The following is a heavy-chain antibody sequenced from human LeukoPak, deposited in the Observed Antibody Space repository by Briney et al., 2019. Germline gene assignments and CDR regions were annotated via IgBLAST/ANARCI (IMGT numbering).Heavy chain of an antibody. Sequence: GPSVKVSCKASGGTFSSYAISWVRQAPGQGLEWMGRIIPIFGTANYAQKFQGRVTITTDESTSTAYMELSSLGSEDTAVYYCARDRTYSSGLYFDYWGQGTLVTVSS. V-gene: IGHV1-69*05. D-gene: IGHD6-19*01. CDR2: IIPIFGTA. CDR3: ARDRTYSSGLYFDY. CDR1: GGTFSSYA. J-gene: IGHJ4*02.